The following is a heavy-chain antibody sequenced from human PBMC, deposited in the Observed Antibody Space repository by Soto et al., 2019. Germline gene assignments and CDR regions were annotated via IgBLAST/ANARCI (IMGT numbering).Heavy chain of an antibody. CDR1: GFTFSDSP. CDR2: IRSKTNNYAT. J-gene: IGHJ4*02. CDR3: CRQEYSSSDY. V-gene: IGHV3-73*02. Sequence: EVQLVESGGGLVQPGGSLKLSCAASGFTFSDSPIHWVRQASGKGLEWVGHIRSKTNNYATAYTASVIGRFTISRDDSKNTEFLQMDSLRIEDTAVYYCCRQEYSSSDYWGQGTLVTVSS. D-gene: IGHD6-6*01.